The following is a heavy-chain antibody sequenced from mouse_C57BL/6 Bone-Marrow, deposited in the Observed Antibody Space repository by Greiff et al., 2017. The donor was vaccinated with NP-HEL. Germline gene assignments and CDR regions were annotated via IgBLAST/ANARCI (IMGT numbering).Heavy chain of an antibody. CDR1: GYTFTSYW. CDR2: IDPSDSYT. V-gene: IGHV1-50*01. D-gene: IGHD2-3*01. Sequence: QVQLKQPGAELVKPGASVKLSCKASGYTFTSYWMQWVKQRPGQGLEWIGEIDPSDSYTNYNQKFKGKATLTVDTSSSTAYMQLSSLTSEDSAVYYCAREGIYDGYYPYYAMDYWGQGTSVTVSS. CDR3: AREGIYDGYYPYYAMDY. J-gene: IGHJ4*01.